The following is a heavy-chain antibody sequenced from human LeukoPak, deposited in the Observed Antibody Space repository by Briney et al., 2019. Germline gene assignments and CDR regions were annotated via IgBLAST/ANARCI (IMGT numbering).Heavy chain of an antibody. Sequence: GGSLRLSCAASGFTFSSYWMHWVRHAPGKGLVWVSRINTDASTTTYADSVTGRFTISRDKAKNTLYLQMNSLRAEDTAVYYCARESGYCSSTSCYRPEDYWGQGTLVTVSS. CDR1: GFTFSSYW. J-gene: IGHJ4*02. CDR3: ARESGYCSSTSCYRPEDY. V-gene: IGHV3-74*01. D-gene: IGHD2-2*01. CDR2: INTDASTT.